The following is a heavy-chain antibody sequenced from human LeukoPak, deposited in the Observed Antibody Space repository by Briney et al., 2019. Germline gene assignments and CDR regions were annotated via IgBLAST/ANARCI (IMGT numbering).Heavy chain of an antibody. V-gene: IGHV4-30-2*01. CDR3: SRGGAAPFDS. J-gene: IGHJ4*02. Sequence: SETLSLTCTVSGGSISSGDYYWSWIRQPPGKGLEWIGYMFQSGSTYYNPSLKSRVTISVDRSKNQFSLKLTSVTAADTAVYYCSRGGAAPFDSWGQGTLVTVSS. D-gene: IGHD6-6*01. CDR2: MFQSGST. CDR1: GGSISSGDYY.